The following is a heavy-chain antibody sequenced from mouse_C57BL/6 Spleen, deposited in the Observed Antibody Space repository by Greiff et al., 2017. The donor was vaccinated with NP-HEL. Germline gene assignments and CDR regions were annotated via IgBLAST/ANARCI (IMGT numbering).Heavy chain of an antibody. D-gene: IGHD2-4*01. CDR2: IWGGGSK. CDR3: AKHYDYDDYAMDY. CDR1: GFSLTSYG. Sequence: VKLQESGPGLVAPSQSLSITCTVSGFSLTSYGVDWVRQPPGKGLEWLGVIWGGGSKNYNSALISRLSISKDNSKSQVFLKMNRLQTDDTAMDYCAKHYDYDDYAMDYWGQGTSVTVSS. J-gene: IGHJ4*01. V-gene: IGHV2-9*01.